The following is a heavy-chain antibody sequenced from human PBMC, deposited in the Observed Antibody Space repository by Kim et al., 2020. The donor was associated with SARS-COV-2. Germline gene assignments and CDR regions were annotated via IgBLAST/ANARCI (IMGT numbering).Heavy chain of an antibody. V-gene: IGHV3-30*03. Sequence: GGSLRLSCAASGFTFSSYGMHWVRQAPGKGLEWVAVISYDGSNKYYADSVKGRFTISRDNSKNTLYLQMNSLRAEDTAVYYCARSVRRGYDSSGYYQHAGYNWFDPWGQGTLVTVSS. CDR3: ARSVRRGYDSSGYYQHAGYNWFDP. CDR1: GFTFSSYG. J-gene: IGHJ5*02. D-gene: IGHD3-22*01. CDR2: ISYDGSNK.